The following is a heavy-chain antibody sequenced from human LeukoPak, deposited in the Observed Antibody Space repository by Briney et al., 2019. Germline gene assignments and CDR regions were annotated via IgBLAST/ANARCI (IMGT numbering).Heavy chain of an antibody. CDR2: INHNGEMI. V-gene: IGHV3-48*02. J-gene: IGHJ4*02. Sequence: GGSLRLSCAASGFTFSNYVMSWVRQAPGKGLEWVSYINHNGEMIFYPDFVKGRFTISRDNAKNSLYLQMNSLRDEDTAVYYCARDNDWAFHYRGQGTLVTVSS. CDR3: ARDNDWAFHY. D-gene: IGHD3-9*01. CDR1: GFTFSNYV.